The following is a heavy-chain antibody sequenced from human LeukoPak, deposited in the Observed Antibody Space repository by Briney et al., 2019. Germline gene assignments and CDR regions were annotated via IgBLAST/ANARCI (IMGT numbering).Heavy chain of an antibody. D-gene: IGHD5-24*01. Sequence: PGGSLRLSCVASGFPFSSYWKTWVCQAPGTGQEWVANIKQDGSKQSYVDSGKGRFTISRDNAKNSLYLQMNSRRAEDTAIYYCTRVGYIDEGIDYWGQGTLVTVSS. CDR2: IKQDGSKQ. J-gene: IGHJ4*02. V-gene: IGHV3-7*04. CDR3: TRVGYIDEGIDY. CDR1: GFPFSSYW.